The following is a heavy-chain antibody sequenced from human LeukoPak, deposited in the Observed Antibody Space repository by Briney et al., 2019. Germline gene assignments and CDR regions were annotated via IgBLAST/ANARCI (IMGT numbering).Heavy chain of an antibody. CDR1: GGSVSSDGYS. CDR2: IYRGGGT. V-gene: IGHV4-30-2*01. D-gene: IGHD3-22*01. CDR3: ARNTYYFDRSGYPLSSGFDY. J-gene: IGHJ4*02. Sequence: SQTLSLTCVVSGGSVSSDGYSWSWIRQPPGKGLEWIGYIYRGGGTYYNPSLESRVTISIDRSKNQFSLKLTSVTAADTAVYYCARNTYYFDRSGYPLSSGFDYWGQGTLVTVSS.